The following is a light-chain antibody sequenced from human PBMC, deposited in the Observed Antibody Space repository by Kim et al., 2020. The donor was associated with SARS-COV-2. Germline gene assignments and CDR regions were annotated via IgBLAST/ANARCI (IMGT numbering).Light chain of an antibody. CDR2: GAS. J-gene: IGKJ1*01. CDR3: HQYFSSPGT. V-gene: IGKV3-20*01. Sequence: SAADRVTLTISCRESDGRSCFFWYQQKTGQAPRHLLFGASSRAAGIPHRFSGSSSGTDFSLPIISLLPDDFAVYYCHQYFSSPGTFGQGTKVDIK. CDR1: ESDGRSC.